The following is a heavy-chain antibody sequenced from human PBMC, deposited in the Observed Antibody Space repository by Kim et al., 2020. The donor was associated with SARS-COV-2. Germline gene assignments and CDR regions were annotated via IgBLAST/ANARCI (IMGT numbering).Heavy chain of an antibody. D-gene: IGHD3-16*01. J-gene: IGHJ5*02. Sequence: LWSRVTISVDTSKNQFSLKLSSVTAADTAMYYCARTLRGVNWFDPWGQGTLVTVSS. V-gene: IGHV4-59*01. CDR3: ARTLRGVNWFDP.